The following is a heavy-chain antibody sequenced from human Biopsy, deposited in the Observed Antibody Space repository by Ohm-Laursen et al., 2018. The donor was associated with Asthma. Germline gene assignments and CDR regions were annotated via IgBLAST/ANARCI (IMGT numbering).Heavy chain of an antibody. J-gene: IGHJ4*02. D-gene: IGHD1-26*01. CDR2: ISFDGTNR. Sequence: SLRLSCAASGFSFSNYGMHWVRQAPGKGLDWVAVISFDGTNRNYTDSVKGRFTIPRDNPRNTLHLEMNSLRAEDTAVYFCAKEVFPGWELRRGPDSWGQGTLVTVSS. CDR3: AKEVFPGWELRRGPDS. V-gene: IGHV3-30*18. CDR1: GFSFSNYG.